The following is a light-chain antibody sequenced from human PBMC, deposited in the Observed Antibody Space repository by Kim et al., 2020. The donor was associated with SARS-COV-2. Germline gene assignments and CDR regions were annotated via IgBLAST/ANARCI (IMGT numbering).Light chain of an antibody. CDR1: QGISSY. Sequence: ASTGDRVTITCRSSQGISSYLAWYQQKPGKAPKLLIYAASTLQSGVPSRFSGSGSGTDFTLTISCLQSEDFATYYCQQYYSYPRTFGQGTKVDIK. CDR2: AAS. J-gene: IGKJ1*01. V-gene: IGKV1-8*01. CDR3: QQYYSYPRT.